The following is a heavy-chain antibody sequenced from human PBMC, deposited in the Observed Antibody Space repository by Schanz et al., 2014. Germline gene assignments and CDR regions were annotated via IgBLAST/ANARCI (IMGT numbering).Heavy chain of an antibody. Sequence: QVQLVQSGAEVKKPGSSVKVSCKASGGTFSSYTISWMRQAPGQGLEWMGKIIPVLNIATYAQKFQGRVTMTRDTSTSTVYMELSSLRSEDTAVYYCARDGVDAAAGGNYWGQGTLVTVSS. V-gene: IGHV1-69*04. CDR3: ARDGVDAAAGGNY. J-gene: IGHJ4*02. CDR1: GGTFSSYT. D-gene: IGHD6-13*01. CDR2: IIPVLNIA.